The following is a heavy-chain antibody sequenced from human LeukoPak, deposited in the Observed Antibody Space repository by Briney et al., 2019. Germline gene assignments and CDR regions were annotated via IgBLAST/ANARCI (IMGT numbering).Heavy chain of an antibody. CDR1: GGSISSGDYY. D-gene: IGHD3-22*01. CDR3: ARGPPEKYYDGSGYYFFDS. Sequence: PSETLSLTCNVSGGSISSGDYYWSWIRQPPGKGLEWIGYIFYSGSTYHNPSLKSRVTISEDTSKNQFSLRLSSVTAADTAVYYCARGPPEKYYDGSGYYFFDSWGQGTLATVSS. J-gene: IGHJ4*02. CDR2: IFYSGST. V-gene: IGHV4-30-4*08.